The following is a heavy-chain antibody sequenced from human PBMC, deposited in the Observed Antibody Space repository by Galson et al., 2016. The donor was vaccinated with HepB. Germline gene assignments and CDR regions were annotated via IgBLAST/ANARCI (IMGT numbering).Heavy chain of an antibody. D-gene: IGHD1-7*01. CDR3: ARASNWNFGPSWVDP. J-gene: IGHJ5*02. CDR1: GFTFSGYG. Sequence: SLRLSCAASGFTFSGYGMHWVRQAPGKGLEWVTVISYDGSNKYYADSVKGRFTISRDDSKNTLYLQMNSLRAEDTALYYCARASNWNFGPSWVDPWGQGTLVTVSS. CDR2: ISYDGSNK. V-gene: IGHV3-30*03.